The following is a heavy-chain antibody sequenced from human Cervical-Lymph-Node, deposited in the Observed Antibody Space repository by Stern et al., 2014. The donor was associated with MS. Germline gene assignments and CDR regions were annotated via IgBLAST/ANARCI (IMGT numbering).Heavy chain of an antibody. CDR3: ARRGGDF. CDR2: INPGGGTT. D-gene: IGHD3-10*01. J-gene: IGHJ4*02. Sequence: VQLVESGAEVKQPGASVKVSCKASGYTFTSYNIHWVRRAPGQGLEWMGLINPGGGTTNYAQKFQGRITVTRDTSTSTVYMELSSLRSEDTAVYYYARRGGDFWGQGTLVTVSS. CDR1: GYTFTSYN. V-gene: IGHV1-46*01.